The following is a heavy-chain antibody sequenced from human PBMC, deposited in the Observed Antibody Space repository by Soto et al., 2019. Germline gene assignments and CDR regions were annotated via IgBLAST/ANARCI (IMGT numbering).Heavy chain of an antibody. D-gene: IGHD6-13*01. V-gene: IGHV3-33*01. J-gene: IGHJ4*02. CDR3: ARDKTPGIAAAGLDY. CDR1: GFTFSSYG. CDR2: IWYDGSNK. Sequence: PVGSLRLSCAASGFTFSSYGMHWVRQAPGKGLEWVAVIWYDGSNKYYADSVKGRFTISRDNSKDTLYLQMNSLRAEDTAVYYCARDKTPGIAAAGLDYWGQGTLVTVSS.